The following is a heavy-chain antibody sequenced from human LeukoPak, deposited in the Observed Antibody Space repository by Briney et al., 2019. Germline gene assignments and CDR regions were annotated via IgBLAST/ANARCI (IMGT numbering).Heavy chain of an antibody. Sequence: GGSLRLSCAASGFTFNSYGMHWVRQAPGKGLEWVTVISYDGSNKYYADSVRGRFTISRDNSKNTLYLQMNSLRAEDTAVYYCAKDLARMGYDGHGHPIDYWGQGTLVTVSS. D-gene: IGHD3-16*01. CDR2: ISYDGSNK. J-gene: IGHJ4*02. V-gene: IGHV3-30*18. CDR1: GFTFNSYG. CDR3: AKDLARMGYDGHGHPIDY.